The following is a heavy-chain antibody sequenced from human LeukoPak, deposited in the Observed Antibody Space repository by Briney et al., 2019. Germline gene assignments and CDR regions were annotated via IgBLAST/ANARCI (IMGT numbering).Heavy chain of an antibody. V-gene: IGHV1-2*06. J-gene: IGHJ4*02. D-gene: IGHD4-17*01. CDR2: INPNSGGT. CDR3: ARDFRRTTVTPTFGY. Sequence: ASVKVSCKASGYTFTGYYMHWVRQAPGQGLEWMGRINPNSGGTNYAQKFQGRVTMTRDTSISTAYMELSRLRSDDTAAYYCARDFRRTTVTPTFGYWGQGTLVTVSS. CDR1: GYTFTGYY.